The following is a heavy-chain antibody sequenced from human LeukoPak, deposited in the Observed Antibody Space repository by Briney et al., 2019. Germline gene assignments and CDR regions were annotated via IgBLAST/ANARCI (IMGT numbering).Heavy chain of an antibody. J-gene: IGHJ6*04. CDR1: GFTFNDYA. D-gene: IGHD3-22*01. CDR2: ISMDGGST. Sequence: GGSLRLSCAVSGFTFNDYAMHWVRNAPRKGLELVSLISMDGGSTTYADSVKGRFTISRDNTKNSLYLQINSLRADDTALYYCAKDIDHRLPYGCYLSTVNFYYYVIHVWGKEPRDTVS. V-gene: IGHV3-43D*04. CDR3: AKDIDHRLPYGCYLSTVNFYYYVIHV.